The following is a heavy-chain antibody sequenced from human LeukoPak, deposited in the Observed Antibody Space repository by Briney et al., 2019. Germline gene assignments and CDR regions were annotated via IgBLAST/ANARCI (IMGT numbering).Heavy chain of an antibody. CDR1: GYTFTSYY. V-gene: IGHV1-46*01. J-gene: IGHJ6*03. Sequence: AAVKVSCKASGYTFTSYYMHWVRQAPGQGLEGMGIINPSGGSKIYAQKFQGRVTMTRDTSTSTVYMELSSLRSEDTAVYYCARANRVTMIVSNYYYYYYMDVWGKGTTVTVSS. D-gene: IGHD3-22*01. CDR2: INPSGGSK. CDR3: ARANRVTMIVSNYYYYYYMDV.